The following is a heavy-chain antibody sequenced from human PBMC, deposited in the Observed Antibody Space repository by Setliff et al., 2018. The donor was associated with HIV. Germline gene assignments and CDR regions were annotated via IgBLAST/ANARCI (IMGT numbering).Heavy chain of an antibody. CDR2: VYSSGST. Sequence: SETLSLTCTVSGDSISSGSYYWSWTRQPAGKGLEWIGRVYSSGSTNYNPPLKSRLTISVDTSKRQFSLNLSSVTAADTAVFYCARVPFTTGFDYWGQGILVTVSS. J-gene: IGHJ4*02. D-gene: IGHD3-3*01. V-gene: IGHV4-61*02. CDR3: ARVPFTTGFDY. CDR1: GDSISSGSYY.